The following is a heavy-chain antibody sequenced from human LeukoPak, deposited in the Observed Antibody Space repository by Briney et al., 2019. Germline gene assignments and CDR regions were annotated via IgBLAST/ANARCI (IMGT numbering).Heavy chain of an antibody. Sequence: PSETLSLTCVVSGASITSRIWWSWVRQPPGKGLEWIGEISHTGSIDYTPSLKSRATISLDKSKNQLSLNLTSVTAADTAMYYCARHSSYYDSRVYWGQGTLVTVSS. CDR3: ARHSSYYDSRVY. V-gene: IGHV4-4*02. CDR2: ISHTGSI. CDR1: GASITSRIW. D-gene: IGHD3-22*01. J-gene: IGHJ4*02.